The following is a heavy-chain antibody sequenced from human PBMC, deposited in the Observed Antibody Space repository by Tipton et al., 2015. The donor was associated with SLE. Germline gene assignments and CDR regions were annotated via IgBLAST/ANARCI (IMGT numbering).Heavy chain of an antibody. CDR3: TIGRIVVVVAAGNWFDP. CDR2: ISGGGGST. Sequence: SLRLSCAASGFNFSNYWMHWVRQAPGKGLVWVSRISGGGGSTTYADFVKGRFTISRDNAKNTLYLQMNSLRAEDTAVYYCTIGRIVVVVAAGNWFDPWGQGALVTVSS. CDR1: GFNFSNYW. V-gene: IGHV3-74*01. J-gene: IGHJ5*02. D-gene: IGHD2-15*01.